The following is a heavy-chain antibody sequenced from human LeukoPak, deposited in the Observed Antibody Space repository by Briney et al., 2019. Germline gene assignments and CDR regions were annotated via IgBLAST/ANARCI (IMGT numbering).Heavy chain of an antibody. J-gene: IGHJ5*02. CDR2: INHSGST. D-gene: IGHD3-9*01. V-gene: IGHV4-34*01. CDR1: RGSISGYS. CDR3: ARHRRRRGPIYDILTGKNWFDP. Sequence: SETLSLTCTVSRGSISGYSWSWIRQPPGKGLEWIGEINHSGSTNYNPSLKSRVTISVDTSKNQFSLKLSSVTAADTAVYYCARHRRRRGPIYDILTGKNWFDPWGQGTLVTVSS.